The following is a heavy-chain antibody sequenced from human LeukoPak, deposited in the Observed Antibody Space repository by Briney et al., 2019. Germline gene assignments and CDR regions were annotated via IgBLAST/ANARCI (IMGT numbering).Heavy chain of an antibody. J-gene: IGHJ4*02. CDR1: GYTFTSYG. CDR3: ARDGGMVRGVIITSFDY. Sequence: ASVKVSSKASGYTFTSYGISWVRQAPGQGLEWMGWISAYNGNTNYAQKLQGRVTMTTDTSTSTAYMELRSLRSDDTAVYYCARDGGMVRGVIITSFDYWGQGTLVTVSS. CDR2: ISAYNGNT. V-gene: IGHV1-18*04. D-gene: IGHD3-10*01.